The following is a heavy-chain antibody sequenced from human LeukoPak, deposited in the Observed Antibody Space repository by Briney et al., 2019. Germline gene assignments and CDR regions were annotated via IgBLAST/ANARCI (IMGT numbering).Heavy chain of an antibody. J-gene: IGHJ3*02. CDR2: IYHSGST. Sequence: SETLSLTCAASGYSISSGYYWGWIRQPPGKGLEWIGSIYHSGSTYYNPSLKSRVTISVDTSKNQFSLKLSSVTAADTAVYYCAGAPTSWYENAFDIWGQGTRVTVSS. CDR3: AGAPTSWYENAFDI. CDR1: GYSISSGYY. D-gene: IGHD6-13*01. V-gene: IGHV4-38-2*01.